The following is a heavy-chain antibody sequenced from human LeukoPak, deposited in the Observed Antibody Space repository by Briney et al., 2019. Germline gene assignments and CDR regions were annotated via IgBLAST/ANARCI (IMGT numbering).Heavy chain of an antibody. V-gene: IGHV3-48*03. Sequence: GGSLRLSCAASGFTFSSYEMNWVRQAPGKGLEWVSYISSSGSTIYYADSVKGRFTIPRDNAKNSLYLQMNSLRAEDTAVYYCARVPLLAVRYYYYYMDVWGKGTTVTVSS. D-gene: IGHD6-19*01. J-gene: IGHJ6*03. CDR1: GFTFSSYE. CDR3: ARVPLLAVRYYYYYMDV. CDR2: ISSSGSTI.